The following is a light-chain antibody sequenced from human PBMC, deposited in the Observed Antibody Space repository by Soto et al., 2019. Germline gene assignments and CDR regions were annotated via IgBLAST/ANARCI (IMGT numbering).Light chain of an antibody. J-gene: IGLJ1*01. Sequence: HSALTQPPSASGSPGQSVAISCTGTSSDVGGYNYVSWYQQHPGKAPKLMIYEVTKRPSGVPDRFSGSKSGNTASLTVSGLQAEDEADYYCSSYAGSSNVFGTGTKLTVL. CDR3: SSYAGSSNV. V-gene: IGLV2-8*01. CDR2: EVT. CDR1: SSDVGGYNY.